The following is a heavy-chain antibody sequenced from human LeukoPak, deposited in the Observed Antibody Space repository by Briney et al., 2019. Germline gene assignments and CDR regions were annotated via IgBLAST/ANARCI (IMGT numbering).Heavy chain of an antibody. D-gene: IGHD4-23*01. J-gene: IGHJ3*02. CDR3: AKEVSYGGAFDI. V-gene: IGHV3-30*18. Sequence: GGSLRLSCAASGFTFSSYGMHWVRQAPGKGVEWVAVISYDGSNKYYADSVKGRFTISRDNSKNTLYLQMNSLRAEDTAVYYCAKEVSYGGAFDIWGQGTMVTVSS. CDR1: GFTFSSYG. CDR2: ISYDGSNK.